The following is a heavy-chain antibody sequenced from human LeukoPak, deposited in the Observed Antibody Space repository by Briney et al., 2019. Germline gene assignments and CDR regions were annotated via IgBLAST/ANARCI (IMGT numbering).Heavy chain of an antibody. J-gene: IGHJ4*02. CDR2: INRSGST. D-gene: IGHD2-21*02. CDR1: GGSFRGYY. Sequence: SETLSLTCDVYGGSFRGYYWSWIRQPPGKGLEWIGEINRSGSTNYNPSLKSRVTISVDTSKNQFSLKLSSVTAADTAVYYCARGWGPAYCGGDCHRHFDYWGQGTLVTVSS. V-gene: IGHV4-34*01. CDR3: ARGWGPAYCGGDCHRHFDY.